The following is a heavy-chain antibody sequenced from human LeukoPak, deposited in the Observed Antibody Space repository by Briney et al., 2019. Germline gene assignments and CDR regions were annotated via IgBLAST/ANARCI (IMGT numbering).Heavy chain of an antibody. CDR2: IWHDGSDK. CDR1: GFTFSSYA. J-gene: IGHJ4*02. V-gene: IGHV3-33*08. CDR3: TRQSVNFSLDY. D-gene: IGHD3-3*01. Sequence: PGGSLRLSCAASGFTFSSYAMSWVRQAPGKGLEWVAIIWHDGSDKYYADSVKGRFTISRDNSKNTLYLQMNSLRAEDTAVYFCTRQSVNFSLDYWGQGTLVTVSS.